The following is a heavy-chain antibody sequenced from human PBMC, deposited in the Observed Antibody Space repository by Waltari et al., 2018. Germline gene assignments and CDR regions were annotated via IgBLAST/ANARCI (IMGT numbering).Heavy chain of an antibody. Sequence: EVQLLESGGGLIQPGGSLRLSCAASGFTFSSYVMSCVRQAPGTGLELFSAISGSGGTTYSADSVKGRFTISRDNSKNTVYLQMNSLRAEDTAVYYCAKDRTGPYSITALDSWGQGTLVTVSS. CDR2: ISGSGGTT. V-gene: IGHV3-23*01. J-gene: IGHJ4*02. CDR3: AKDRTGPYSITALDS. CDR1: GFTFSSYV. D-gene: IGHD4-4*01.